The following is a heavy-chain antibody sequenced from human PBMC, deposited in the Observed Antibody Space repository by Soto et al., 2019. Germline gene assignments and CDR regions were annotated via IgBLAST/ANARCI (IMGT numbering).Heavy chain of an antibody. CDR1: GGSFSGYY. CDR2: INHSGST. D-gene: IGHD4-4*01. CDR3: ASIYSKYGV. J-gene: IGHJ4*02. Sequence: SETLSLTCAVYGGSFSGYYWSWIRQPPGKGLEWIGEINHSGSTNYNPSLKSRVTISVDTSKNQFSLKLSSVTAADTAVYYCASIYSKYGVWGQGTLVTVSS. V-gene: IGHV4-34*01.